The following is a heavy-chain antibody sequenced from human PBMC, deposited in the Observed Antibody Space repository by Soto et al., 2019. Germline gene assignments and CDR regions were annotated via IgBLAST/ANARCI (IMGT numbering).Heavy chain of an antibody. V-gene: IGHV1-18*04. Sequence: ASVKVSCKASGYTFRTYGINWVRQAPGQGLEWMGWISAYNGDTNYAQKFQGRVTMTTDTYTSTASMELRNLRSDDTAVYYCARHQVAARPGWFDPWGQGTLVTVSS. CDR2: ISAYNGDT. CDR1: GYTFRTYG. J-gene: IGHJ5*02. D-gene: IGHD6-6*01. CDR3: ARHQVAARPGWFDP.